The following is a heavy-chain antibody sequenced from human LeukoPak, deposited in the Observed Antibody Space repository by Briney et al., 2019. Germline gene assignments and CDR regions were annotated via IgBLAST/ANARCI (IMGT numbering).Heavy chain of an antibody. CDR2: ISGYTGNT. V-gene: IGHV1-18*01. D-gene: IGHD3-9*01. Sequence: ASVKVSCKASGYTFISYGISWVRQAPGQGLEWMGWISGYTGNTNYAQNLQGRVTMTTDTSTSTAYMELSRLRSDDTAVYYCAREPHYDLLTGYALGYLDLWGRGTLLTVSS. J-gene: IGHJ2*01. CDR1: GYTFISYG. CDR3: AREPHYDLLTGYALGYLDL.